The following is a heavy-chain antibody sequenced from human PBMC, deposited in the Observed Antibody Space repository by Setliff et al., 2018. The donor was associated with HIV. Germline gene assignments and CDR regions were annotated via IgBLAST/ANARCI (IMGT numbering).Heavy chain of an antibody. J-gene: IGHJ4*02. Sequence: SETLSLTCTVSGDSISSYYWSWIRQPPGKELEWIGYIYSTGDSNYNPSLKSRVTMAVDTSKNQFSLKLTSVTAADTAVYYCARYRRPPYYLDYWGQGTLVTVYS. CDR3: ARYRRPPYYLDY. CDR1: GDSISSYY. CDR2: IYSTGDS. D-gene: IGHD3-16*02. V-gene: IGHV4-4*09.